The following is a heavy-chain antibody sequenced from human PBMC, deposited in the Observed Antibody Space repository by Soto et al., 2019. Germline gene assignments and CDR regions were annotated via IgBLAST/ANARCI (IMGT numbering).Heavy chain of an antibody. Sequence: PGGSLRLSCAASGVTFSSYAMSWVRQAPGKGLEWVSAISGSGGSTYYADSVKGRFTISRDNSKNTLYLQMNSLRAEDTAVYYCAKDVDDILTGXLWWGQGTLVTVSS. J-gene: IGHJ4*02. V-gene: IGHV3-23*01. CDR2: ISGSGGST. CDR3: AKDVDDILTGXLW. D-gene: IGHD3-9*01. CDR1: GVTFSSYA.